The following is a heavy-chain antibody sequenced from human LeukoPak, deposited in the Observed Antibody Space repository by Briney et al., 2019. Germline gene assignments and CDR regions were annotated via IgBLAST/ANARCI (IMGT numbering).Heavy chain of an antibody. CDR2: IYYSGSI. J-gene: IGHJ4*02. CDR3: ARIGTAPDHSYYFDN. CDR1: GYSISSSNW. V-gene: IGHV4-28*05. Sequence: SETLSLTCAVSGYSISSSNWWGWIRQPPGKGLEWIGYIYYSGSIYYNPSLKSRVTMSVDTSKNQFSLKLSSVTAVDTAVYYCARIGTAPDHSYYFDNWGQGTLVTVSS. D-gene: IGHD5-18*01.